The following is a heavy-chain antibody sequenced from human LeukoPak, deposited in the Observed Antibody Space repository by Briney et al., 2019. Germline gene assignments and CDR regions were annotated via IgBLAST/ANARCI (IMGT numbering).Heavy chain of an antibody. D-gene: IGHD5-12*01. CDR1: GDFITAYF. J-gene: IGHJ5*02. CDR2: IHYSGST. Sequence: ETLSLTYTVSGDFITAYFWSWIRQPPRKVLEWIGYIHYSGSTNYNPSLKSRVTISVETSKSQFYLKLSSLTAADTAVYYCARWLGPIAMFDPWGQGTLVTVSS. V-gene: IGHV4-59*01. CDR3: ARWLGPIAMFDP.